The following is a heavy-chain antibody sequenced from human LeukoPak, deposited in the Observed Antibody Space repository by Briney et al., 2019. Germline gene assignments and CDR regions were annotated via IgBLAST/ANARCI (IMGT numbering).Heavy chain of an antibody. D-gene: IGHD3-3*01. CDR3: ARGAKLRFLEWLSITAMMPGY. Sequence: SVKVSCKASGGTFSSYAISWVRQAPGQGLEWMGRIIPIFGTANYAQKFQGRVTITTDESTSTAYMELRSLRSDDTAVYYCARGAKLRFLEWLSITAMMPGYWGRGTLVTVSS. V-gene: IGHV1-69*05. CDR1: GGTFSSYA. CDR2: IIPIFGTA. J-gene: IGHJ4*02.